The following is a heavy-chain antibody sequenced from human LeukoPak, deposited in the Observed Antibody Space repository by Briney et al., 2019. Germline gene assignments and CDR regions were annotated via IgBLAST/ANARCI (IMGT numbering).Heavy chain of an antibody. CDR3: ARDSYCSGGSCYSSALFFGY. CDR2: IKQDGSEK. J-gene: IGHJ4*02. D-gene: IGHD2-15*01. CDR1: GFTFSSYW. Sequence: GGSLRLSCAASGFTFSSYWMSWFRQAPGKGLEWVANIKQDGSEKYYVDSVKGRFTISRDNAKNSLYLQMNSLRAEDTAVYYCARDSYCSGGSCYSSALFFGYWGQGTLVTVSS. V-gene: IGHV3-7*01.